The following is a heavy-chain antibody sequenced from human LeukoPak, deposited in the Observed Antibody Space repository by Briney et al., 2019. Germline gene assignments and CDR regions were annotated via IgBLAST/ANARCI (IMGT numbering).Heavy chain of an antibody. D-gene: IGHD4-17*01. J-gene: IGHJ4*02. Sequence: ASETLSLTCTVSGGSSSSYFWSWIRQPPGKGLEWIGYMYYTGSTYYNPSLKSRATISADTSKNQFSLKLSSVTAADTAVYYCARDYGDYGVLDYWGQGTLVTVSS. CDR2: MYYTGST. V-gene: IGHV4-59*01. CDR3: ARDYGDYGVLDY. CDR1: GGSSSSYF.